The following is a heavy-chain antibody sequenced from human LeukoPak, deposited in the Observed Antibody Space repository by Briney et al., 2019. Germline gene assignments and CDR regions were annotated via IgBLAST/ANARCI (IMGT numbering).Heavy chain of an antibody. CDR1: GYSISSGYY. CDR3: ARLGARNAFDI. CDR2: IYHSGST. Sequence: SETLSLTCAMSGYSISSGYYWGWVRQPPGKGLEWIGIIYHSGSTFFNPSLKSRVTISVDTSKTHLSLKLSSVTAADTAVYYCARLGARNAFDIWGQGTVVTVSS. V-gene: IGHV4-38-2*01. J-gene: IGHJ3*02.